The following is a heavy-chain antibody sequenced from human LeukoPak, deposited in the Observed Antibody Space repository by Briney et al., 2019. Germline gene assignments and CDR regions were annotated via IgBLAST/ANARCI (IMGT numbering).Heavy chain of an antibody. CDR2: IYYSGST. J-gene: IGHJ4*02. Sequence: SETLSLTCTVSGGSISSSSYYWGWIRQPPGKGLEWIGSIYYSGSTYYNPSLKSRVTVSVDTSKNQFSLKLSSVTAADTAVYYCARLSFSSGWNFDYWGQGTLVTVSS. CDR3: ARLSFSSGWNFDY. CDR1: GGSISSSSYY. V-gene: IGHV4-39*01. D-gene: IGHD6-19*01.